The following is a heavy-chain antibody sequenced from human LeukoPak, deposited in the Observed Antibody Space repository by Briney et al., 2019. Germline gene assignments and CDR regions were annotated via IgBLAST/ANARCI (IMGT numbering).Heavy chain of an antibody. D-gene: IGHD3-10*01. CDR2: IYSGGST. CDR3: ARDKKYYYGSGNYMDV. V-gene: IGHV3-66*01. CDR1: GFTVSSNY. J-gene: IGHJ6*03. Sequence: GGSLRLSCAASGFTVSSNYMSWVRQAPGKGLEWVSVIYSGGSTYYADSVKGRFTISRDNSKNTLYLQMNSLRAEDTAVYYCARDKKYYYGSGNYMDVWGKGTTVTVSS.